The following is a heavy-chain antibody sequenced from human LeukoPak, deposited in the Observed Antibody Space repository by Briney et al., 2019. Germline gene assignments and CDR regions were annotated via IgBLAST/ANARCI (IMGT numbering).Heavy chain of an antibody. J-gene: IGHJ4*02. CDR3: ATGRSGYGYVIDS. Sequence: ASVKVSCKVSGYTLTELSIHWVRQALGKGLEWMGGFDPEDDETIYAQKSQGRVTLTEDTSTDTAHMELSSLRSEDTAVYYCATGRSGYGYVIDSWGQGTLVTVSS. CDR1: GYTLTELS. CDR2: FDPEDDET. D-gene: IGHD5-18*01. V-gene: IGHV1-24*01.